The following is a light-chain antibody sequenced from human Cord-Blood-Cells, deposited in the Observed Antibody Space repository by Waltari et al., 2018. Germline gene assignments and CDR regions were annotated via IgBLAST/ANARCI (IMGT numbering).Light chain of an antibody. V-gene: IGLV8-61*01. Sequence: QTVVTQEPSFSVSPGGTVTLTCGLSSGSVSTSYYPSWYQQTPGQAQPTLTYNTNTRSSGVPVRFSGSILGNKAALTITGAQADDESDYYCVLYMGSGISVFGGGTKLTVL. CDR1: SGSVSTSYY. CDR3: VLYMGSGISV. J-gene: IGLJ3*02. CDR2: NTN.